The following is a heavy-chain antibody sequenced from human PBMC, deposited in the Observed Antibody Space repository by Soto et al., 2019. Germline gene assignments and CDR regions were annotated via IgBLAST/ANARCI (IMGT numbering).Heavy chain of an antibody. CDR1: GYTFTRYG. CDR3: AKNGQLPYYYSGMDV. V-gene: IGHV1-18*01. J-gene: IGHJ6*02. Sequence: QGQLVQSGPEVKKPGASVKVSCKASGYTFTRYGISWVRQAPGQGLEWMGWISGYNGETNYAQKVQGRVTMTIDTSXXTAYMELRSLTADDTAIYYCAKNGQLPYYYSGMDVWGQGTTVTVSS. CDR2: ISGYNGET. D-gene: IGHD1-1*01.